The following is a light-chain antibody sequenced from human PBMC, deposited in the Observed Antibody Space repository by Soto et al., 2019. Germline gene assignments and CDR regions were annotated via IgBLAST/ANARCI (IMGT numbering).Light chain of an antibody. CDR1: QPLNNN. J-gene: IGKJ4*01. CDR3: QQYSSWPLT. V-gene: IGKV3-15*01. Sequence: EIVMTQSPATLSVSPGDRATLSCRAGQPLNNNVAWYQHKPGQAPRLLIYGASTRATGISARLSGSGSGTDFTLTISSLEPEDFGVYYCQQYSSWPLTFGGGTKVDIK. CDR2: GAS.